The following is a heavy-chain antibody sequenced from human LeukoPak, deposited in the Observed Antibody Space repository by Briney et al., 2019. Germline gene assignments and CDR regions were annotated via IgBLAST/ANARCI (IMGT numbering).Heavy chain of an antibody. D-gene: IGHD3-22*01. CDR2: ISSSSSYA. J-gene: IGHJ4*02. CDR3: ARGFYDSSGYFYYFDY. Sequence: TGGSLRLSCAASGFTFSDYYMSWIRQAPGKGLEWVSYISSSSSYANYADSVKGRFTISRDNAKNSLYLQMNSLRAEDTAVYYCARGFYDSSGYFYYFDYWGQGTLVTVSS. V-gene: IGHV3-11*06. CDR1: GFTFSDYY.